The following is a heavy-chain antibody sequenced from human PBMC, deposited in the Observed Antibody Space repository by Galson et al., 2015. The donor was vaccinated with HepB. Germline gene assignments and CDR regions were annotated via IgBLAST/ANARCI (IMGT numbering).Heavy chain of an antibody. CDR3: ARGNDGYRNFDQ. Sequence: SLRLSCAASGFTLSGYWMHWVRQAPGKGLVWVSRIKSDGSSTSYADSVKGRFTISRDNAKNTLYLQMNSLRVEDTAVYYCARGNDGYRNFDQWGQGTLVTVSS. V-gene: IGHV3-74*01. CDR2: IKSDGSST. J-gene: IGHJ4*02. CDR1: GFTLSGYW. D-gene: IGHD5-18*01.